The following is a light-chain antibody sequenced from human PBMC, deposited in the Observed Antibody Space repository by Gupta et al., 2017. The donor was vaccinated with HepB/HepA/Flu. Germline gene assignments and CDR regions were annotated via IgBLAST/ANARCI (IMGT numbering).Light chain of an antibody. CDR1: ESVSSN. J-gene: IGKJ1*01. V-gene: IGKV3-15*01. CDR2: HAS. CDR3: HQYYKWRT. Sequence: DIVLTQSPATLSVSQGESATLSCRASESVSSNLAWHQPKTGQTPRLLIYHASTRATGIPTRCSGSGSEIEFTLTISRPQSDDFAVYYCHQYYKWRTFGQGTKVEIK.